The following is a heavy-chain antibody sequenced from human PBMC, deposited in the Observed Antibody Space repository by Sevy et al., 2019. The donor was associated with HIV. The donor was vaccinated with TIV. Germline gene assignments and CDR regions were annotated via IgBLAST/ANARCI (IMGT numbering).Heavy chain of an antibody. Sequence: GGSLRLSCIASGFTFGEYSMSWFRQAPGKGLEWVSFIRSEVYGGITEYAASVKGRFTISRDDSKIIAYLQMSSLKTEDTAVYYCTRGRRVYADYGVDYWGQGTLVTVSS. D-gene: IGHD4-17*01. CDR2: IRSEVYGGIT. CDR1: GFTFGEYS. V-gene: IGHV3-49*03. CDR3: TRGRRVYADYGVDY. J-gene: IGHJ4*02.